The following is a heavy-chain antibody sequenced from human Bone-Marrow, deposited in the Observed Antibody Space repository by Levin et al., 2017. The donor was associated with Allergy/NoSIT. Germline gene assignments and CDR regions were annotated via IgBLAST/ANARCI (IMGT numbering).Heavy chain of an antibody. D-gene: IGHD1-1*01. J-gene: IGHJ4*02. CDR3: AREDDNSQRVDFDY. V-gene: IGHV3-23*01. CDR2: ITSSGGTT. Sequence: SGGSLRLSCEASGFTFSRYAMSWVRQAPGKGLEWVSAITSSGGTTYYADSVKGRFTISRDNSKNTVYLALNSLRAEDTAIYYCAREDDNSQRVDFDYWGQGTLVTVSS. CDR1: GFTFSRYA.